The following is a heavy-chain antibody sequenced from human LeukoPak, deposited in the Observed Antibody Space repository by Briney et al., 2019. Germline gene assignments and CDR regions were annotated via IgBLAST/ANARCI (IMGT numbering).Heavy chain of an antibody. CDR3: AKDPRNTMFQYYFDY. CDR2: ISGSGGST. Sequence: PGGSLRLSCAASGFTFSSYAMSWVRQAPGKGLEWVSAISGSGGSTYYADSVKGRFTISRDNSKNTLYLQMNSLRAEDTAVYYCAKDPRNTMFQYYFDYWGQGTLVTVSS. V-gene: IGHV3-23*01. J-gene: IGHJ4*02. D-gene: IGHD3-10*02. CDR1: GFTFSSYA.